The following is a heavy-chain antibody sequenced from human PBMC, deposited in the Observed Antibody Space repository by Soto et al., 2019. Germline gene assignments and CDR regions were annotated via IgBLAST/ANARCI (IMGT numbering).Heavy chain of an antibody. CDR2: FDPEDGET. Sequence: GASVKVSCKVSGYTLTELSMHWVRQAPGKGLEWMGGFDPEDGETIYAQKFQGRVTMTEDTSTDTAYMELSSLRSEDTAVYYCATARHDYDIFRLRSLRNWFDPWGQGTLVTVSS. CDR1: GYTLTELS. CDR3: ATARHDYDIFRLRSLRNWFDP. V-gene: IGHV1-24*01. J-gene: IGHJ5*02. D-gene: IGHD3-9*01.